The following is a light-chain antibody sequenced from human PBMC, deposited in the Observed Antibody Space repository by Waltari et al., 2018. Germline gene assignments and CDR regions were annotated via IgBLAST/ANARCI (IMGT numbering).Light chain of an antibody. Sequence: EIVMTQSPATLSVSPGERATLSCRASQSVSSNLAWYQQKPGQTPRLLIYEAFTRPTGIPARFSGSGSGTEFTLSISNLQSEDFAVYYCQQYNTWPPITFGQGTRLEIK. J-gene: IGKJ5*01. CDR1: QSVSSN. CDR3: QQYNTWPPIT. V-gene: IGKV3-15*01. CDR2: EAF.